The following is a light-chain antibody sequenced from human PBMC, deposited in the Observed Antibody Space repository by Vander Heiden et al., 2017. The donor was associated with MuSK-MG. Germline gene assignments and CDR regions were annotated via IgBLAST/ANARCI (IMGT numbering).Light chain of an antibody. CDR2: HDS. V-gene: IGLV3-1*01. J-gene: IGLJ2*01. CDR1: TLGNKY. Sequence: SYALTQPPLVSVSQGPAARISCFGDTLGNKYVCWFQQKPVQSSVLVPYHDSTRPAGIPARFSGANSGNTATLTISGTKAMDEADYDGQAWDSSTAVFGGGTKLTVL. CDR3: QAWDSSTAV.